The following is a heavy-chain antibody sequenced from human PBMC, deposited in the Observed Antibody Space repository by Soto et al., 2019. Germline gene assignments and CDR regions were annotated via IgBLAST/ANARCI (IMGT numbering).Heavy chain of an antibody. CDR1: GGTFSSYT. CDR2: IIPILGIA. J-gene: IGHJ6*02. V-gene: IGHV1-69*02. CDR3: ARVPRIAAACISYYYYSMDV. D-gene: IGHD6-13*01. Sequence: QVQLVQSGAEVKKPGSSVKVSCKASGGTFSSYTISWVRQAPGQGLEWMGRIIPILGIANYAQKFQGRVTITADKSTSTAYMELGSLRSEDTAVYYCARVPRIAAACISYYYYSMDVWGQGTTVTVSS.